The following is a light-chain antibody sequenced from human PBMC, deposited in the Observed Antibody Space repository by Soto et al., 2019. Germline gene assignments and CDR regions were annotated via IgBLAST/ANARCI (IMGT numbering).Light chain of an antibody. Sequence: VLTQSPATLSLSPGERSTLSVMSSQSVSSSYLAWYQQKTGQAPRLLIYGASSRAIGIPDRFSGSGSGTDFTLTISRLEPEDFAVYYCQQYDRSLFTFGPGTKVDI. J-gene: IGKJ3*01. CDR2: GAS. CDR3: QQYDRSLFT. CDR1: QSVSSSY. V-gene: IGKV3-20*01.